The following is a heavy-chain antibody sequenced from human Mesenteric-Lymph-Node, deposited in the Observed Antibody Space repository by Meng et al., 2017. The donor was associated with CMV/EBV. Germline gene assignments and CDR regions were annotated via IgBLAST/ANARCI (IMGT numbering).Heavy chain of an antibody. CDR3: ARGSSYDILTGYFDY. V-gene: IGHV4-34*01. CDR1: GGSFSGYY. D-gene: IGHD3-9*01. J-gene: IGHJ4*02. Sequence: VSLHQWGAGLLKPSGALSVTWAVYGGSFSGYYWNWIRQSPEKGLEWIGEINHSGSTTYNPSFTSRIIISVDTSTNQISLNMSSVTAADTAVYYCARGSSYDILTGYFDYWGQGALVTVSS. CDR2: INHSGST.